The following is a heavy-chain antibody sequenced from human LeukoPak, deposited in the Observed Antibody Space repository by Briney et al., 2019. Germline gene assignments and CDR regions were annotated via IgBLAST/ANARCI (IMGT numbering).Heavy chain of an antibody. Sequence: KPSETLSLTCAVSGGSISSSNWWSWIRQPAGKGLEWIGRIYTSGSTNYNPSLKSRVTMSVDTSKNQFSLKLSSVTAADTAVYYCARLTMVRGVISFDYWGQGTLVTVSS. CDR2: IYTSGST. CDR3: ARLTMVRGVISFDY. D-gene: IGHD3-10*01. V-gene: IGHV4-4*07. CDR1: GGSISSSNW. J-gene: IGHJ4*02.